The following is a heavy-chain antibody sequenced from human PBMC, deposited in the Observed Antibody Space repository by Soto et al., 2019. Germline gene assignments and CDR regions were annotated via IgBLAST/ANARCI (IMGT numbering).Heavy chain of an antibody. V-gene: IGHV3-49*04. J-gene: IGHJ4*02. CDR2: IRSKAYGGTT. D-gene: IGHD1-1*01. CDR3: TQDEATRPGY. CDR1: GFTFGGYA. Sequence: HPGGSLRLSCTASGFTFGGYAMSWVRQAPGKGLEWVGFIRSKAYGGTTEYAASVKGRFTISRDDSKSIAYLQMNSLKTEDTAVYYCTQDEATRPGYWGQGTLVTVSS.